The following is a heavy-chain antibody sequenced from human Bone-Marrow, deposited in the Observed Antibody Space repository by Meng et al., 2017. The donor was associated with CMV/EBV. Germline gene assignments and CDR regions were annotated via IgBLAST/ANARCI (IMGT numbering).Heavy chain of an antibody. CDR1: GYTFTSYD. CDR3: ARDWDFDY. V-gene: IGHV1-2*02. J-gene: IGHJ4*02. Sequence: ASVKVSCKASGYTFTSYDINWVRQATGQGLEWMGWINPNSGGTNYAQKFQGRVTMTRDTSISTAYMELSRLRSDDTAVYYCARDWDFDYWGQGTLVTVSS. CDR2: INPNSGGT. D-gene: IGHD1-26*01.